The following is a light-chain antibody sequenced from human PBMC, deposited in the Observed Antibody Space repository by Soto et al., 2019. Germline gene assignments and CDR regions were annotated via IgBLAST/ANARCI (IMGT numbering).Light chain of an antibody. Sequence: QSALTQPRSVSGSPGQSVTISCTGTSSDVGSYKDVSWYQHHPGKVPKLMIYDVSERPSVVPDRFSGSKSGNTASLTISGLQDEDEANYYCCAYADTFYVFGTGTKVPVL. J-gene: IGLJ1*01. V-gene: IGLV2-11*01. CDR2: DVS. CDR3: CAYADTFYV. CDR1: SSDVGSYKD.